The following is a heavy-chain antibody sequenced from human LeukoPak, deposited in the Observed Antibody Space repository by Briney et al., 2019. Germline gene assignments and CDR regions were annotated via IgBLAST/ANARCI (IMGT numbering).Heavy chain of an antibody. V-gene: IGHV4-61*01. CDR3: ARVDGGNSDYYFDF. D-gene: IGHD4-23*01. J-gene: IGHJ4*02. Sequence: SETLSLTCTVSGPSVSIGSYYWSWIRQPPGKGLEWIGYVYFSGSTNYQPSLKSRAAISIDIPRNQFSLKLSSVTAAATAVYYCARVDGGNSDYYFDFWGQGVLVTVSS. CDR2: VYFSGST. CDR1: GPSVSIGSYY.